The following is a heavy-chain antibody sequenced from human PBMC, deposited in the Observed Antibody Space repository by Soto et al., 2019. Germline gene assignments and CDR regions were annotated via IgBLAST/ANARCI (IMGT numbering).Heavy chain of an antibody. CDR3: VRAVHVFDVTGYGMEF. Sequence: GGSLRLSCAASVFTFNDYSMDCVRHSPEKWLEWVSSISSSGTYTYYADSVKGRFAISRDNANNVMYLQMDTLRAEDTAVYYCVRAVHVFDVTGYGMEFWGQGTMVIVS. CDR2: ISSSGTYT. D-gene: IGHD5-12*01. V-gene: IGHV3-21*01. J-gene: IGHJ3*01. CDR1: VFTFNDYS.